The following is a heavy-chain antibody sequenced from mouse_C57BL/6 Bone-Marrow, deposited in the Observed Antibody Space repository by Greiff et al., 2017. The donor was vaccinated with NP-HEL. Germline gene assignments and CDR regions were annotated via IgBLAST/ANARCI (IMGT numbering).Heavy chain of an antibody. J-gene: IGHJ2*01. CDR1: GYTFTSYW. D-gene: IGHD2-4*01. V-gene: IGHV1-69*01. CDR3: ARCDYDGGYYFDY. CDR2: IDPSDSYT. Sequence: VQLQQPGAELVMPGASVKLSCKASGYTFTSYWMHWVKQRPGQGLEWIGEIDPSDSYTNYNQKLKGKSTLTVDKSSSTAYMQLSSLTSEDSAVYYCARCDYDGGYYFDYWGQGTTLTVSS.